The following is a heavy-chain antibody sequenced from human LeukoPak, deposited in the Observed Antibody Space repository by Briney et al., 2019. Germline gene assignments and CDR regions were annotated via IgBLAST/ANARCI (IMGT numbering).Heavy chain of an antibody. CDR2: MNPNSGNT. CDR3: ARVRPRDYSNNWFDP. CDR1: GYTFTSYD. J-gene: IGHJ5*02. Sequence: ASVKVSCKASGYTFTSYDINWVRQATGQGLEWMGRMNPNSGNTGYAQKFQGRVTITRNTSISTAYMELSSLRSEDTAVYYCARVRPRDYSNNWFDPWGQGTLVTVSS. V-gene: IGHV1-8*03. D-gene: IGHD4-11*01.